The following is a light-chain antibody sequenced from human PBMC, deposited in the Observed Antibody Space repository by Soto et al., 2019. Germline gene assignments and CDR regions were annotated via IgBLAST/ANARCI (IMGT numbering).Light chain of an antibody. CDR3: GSFTTSRIWV. J-gene: IGLJ3*02. V-gene: IGLV2-14*01. CDR2: EVS. Sequence: QSALTQPASVSGSPGQSITISCTGTSSDVGGYKYVSWYQHHPGKAPKLIIYEVSNRPSGVSNRFSGSKSGNTASLTISGLQVEDEAEYFCGSFTTSRIWVFGGGTQLTVL. CDR1: SSDVGGYKY.